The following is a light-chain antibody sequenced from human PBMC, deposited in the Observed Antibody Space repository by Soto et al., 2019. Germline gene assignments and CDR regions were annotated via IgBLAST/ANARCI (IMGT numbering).Light chain of an antibody. CDR1: TSNIGKNT. J-gene: IGLJ3*02. Sequence: QSVLTQPPSVSDGPGQRVTISCSGSTSNIGKNTVNWYQQLPGEAPKLFIYYDDLLASGVSDRFSGSKSGTSASLAISGLQSEDEADYYCGAWDDSLNGWVFGGGTKLPVL. CDR2: YDD. CDR3: GAWDDSLNGWV. V-gene: IGLV1-36*01.